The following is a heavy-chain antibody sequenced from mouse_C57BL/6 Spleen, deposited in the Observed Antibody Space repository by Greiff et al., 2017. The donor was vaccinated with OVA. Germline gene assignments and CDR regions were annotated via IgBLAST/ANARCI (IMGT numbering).Heavy chain of an antibody. CDR3: ARRSLDY. Sequence: QVQLQQPGAELVRPGSSVKLSCKASGYNFTSYWMHWVKQRPLQGLEWIGNIDPSDSETHDNQKFKDKATLTGDKSPIKAYMKLSSLTSEDSAVYDCARRSLDYWGQGTTLTVSS. J-gene: IGHJ2*01. CDR2: IDPSDSET. V-gene: IGHV1-52*01. CDR1: GYNFTSYW.